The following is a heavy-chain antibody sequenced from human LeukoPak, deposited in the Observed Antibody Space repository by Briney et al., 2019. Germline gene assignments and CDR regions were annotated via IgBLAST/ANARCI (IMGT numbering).Heavy chain of an antibody. J-gene: IGHJ4*02. CDR1: GGSISSYY. CDR2: IYTSGST. CDR3: AGYSSMVRGILGPFDY. D-gene: IGHD3-10*01. Sequence: SETLFLTCTVSGGSISSYYWSWIRQPAGKGLEWIGRIYTSGSTNYNPSLKSRVTMSVDTSKNQFSLKLSSVTAADTAVYYCAGYSSMVRGILGPFDYWGQGTLVTVSS. V-gene: IGHV4-4*07.